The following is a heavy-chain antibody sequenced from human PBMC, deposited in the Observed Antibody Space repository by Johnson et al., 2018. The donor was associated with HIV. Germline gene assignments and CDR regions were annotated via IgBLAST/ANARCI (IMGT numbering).Heavy chain of an antibody. CDR2: ISYDGSNK. V-gene: IGHV3-30*14. CDR1: GFTFSSYA. D-gene: IGHD3-9*01. Sequence: QVQLVESGGGVVQPGRSLRLSCAASGFTFSSYAMHWVRQAPGKGLEWVAVISYDGSNKYYAESLKGRISISRDNSKNMVYLQMNSLRPEDTAVYYCARDGRDLVTRGSFDVWGQGTVVTVSS. CDR3: ARDGRDLVTRGSFDV. J-gene: IGHJ3*01.